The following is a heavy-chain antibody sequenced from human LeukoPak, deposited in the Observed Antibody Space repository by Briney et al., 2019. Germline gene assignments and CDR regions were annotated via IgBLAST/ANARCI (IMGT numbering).Heavy chain of an antibody. CDR1: GFTFSIYG. CDR2: ISSSTYI. CDR3: AKHEDYYYMDV. J-gene: IGHJ6*03. Sequence: SGGSLRLSCAASGFTFSIYGMHWVRQAPGKGLEWVSSISSSTYIYYADSVKGRFTISRDNSKNTLYLQMNSLRAEDTAVYYCAKHEDYYYMDVWGKGTTVTVSS. V-gene: IGHV3-21*04.